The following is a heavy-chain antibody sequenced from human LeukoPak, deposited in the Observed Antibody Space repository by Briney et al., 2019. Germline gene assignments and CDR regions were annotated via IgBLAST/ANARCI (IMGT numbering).Heavy chain of an antibody. V-gene: IGHV4-4*07. CDR1: GGSISSYY. D-gene: IGHD6-19*01. J-gene: IGHJ4*02. Sequence: PSETLSLTCTVSGGSISSYYWSWLRQPAGKGLEWIGRTYTSGSTNYNPSLKSRVTMSVDTSKNQFSLKLSSVTAADTAVYYCTRTSGWFNYFDYWGQGTLVTVSS. CDR2: TYTSGST. CDR3: TRTSGWFNYFDY.